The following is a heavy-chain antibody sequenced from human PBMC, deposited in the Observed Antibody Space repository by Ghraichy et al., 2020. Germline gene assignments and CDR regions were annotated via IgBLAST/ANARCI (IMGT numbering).Heavy chain of an antibody. Sequence: GESLNISCAASGFTFSSYAMSWVRQAPGKGLEWVSAISGSGGSTYYADSVKGRFTISRDNSKNTLYLQMNSLRAEDTAVYYCAKDQPPAYYYYYYGMDVWGQGTTVTVSS. V-gene: IGHV3-23*01. J-gene: IGHJ6*02. CDR1: GFTFSSYA. CDR3: AKDQPPAYYYYYYGMDV. CDR2: ISGSGGST.